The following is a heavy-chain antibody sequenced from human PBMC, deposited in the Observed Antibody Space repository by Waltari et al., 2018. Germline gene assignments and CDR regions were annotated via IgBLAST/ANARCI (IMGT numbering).Heavy chain of an antibody. D-gene: IGHD3-22*01. CDR2: IKSKTDGGTT. Sequence: EVQLVESGGGLVKPGGSLRLSCAASGFTFSNAWMSWFRQAPGKGLEWVGRIKSKTDGGTTDYAAPVKGRFTISRDDSKNTLYLQMNSLKTEDTAVYYCTTDSTLFYDSSAFDIWGQGTMVTVSS. V-gene: IGHV3-15*01. CDR3: TTDSTLFYDSSAFDI. J-gene: IGHJ3*02. CDR1: GFTFSNAW.